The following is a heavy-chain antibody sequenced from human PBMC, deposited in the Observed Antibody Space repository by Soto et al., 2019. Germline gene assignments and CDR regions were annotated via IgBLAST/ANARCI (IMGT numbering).Heavy chain of an antibody. CDR2: ISAYNGNT. CDR1: GYTFTSYG. Sequence: GASVKVSCKASGYTFTSYGISWVRQAPGQGLEWMGWISAYNGNTNYAQKLQGRVTMTTDTSTSTAYMELRSLRSDDTAVYYCAREVTAQSGYSYGGWFDPWGQGTLVTVSS. V-gene: IGHV1-18*01. CDR3: AREVTAQSGYSYGGWFDP. D-gene: IGHD5-18*01. J-gene: IGHJ5*02.